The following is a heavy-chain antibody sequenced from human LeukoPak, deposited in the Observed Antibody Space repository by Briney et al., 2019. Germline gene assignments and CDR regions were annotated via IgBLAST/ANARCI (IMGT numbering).Heavy chain of an antibody. CDR2: ISSSSSYI. CDR1: GFTFSSYS. CDR3: ARDHNVIAAAGRSYYGMDV. J-gene: IGHJ6*02. D-gene: IGHD6-13*01. Sequence: GGSLRLSCAASGFTFSSYSMNWVRQAPGKGLEWVSSISSSSSYIYYADSVKGRFTISRDNAKNSLYLQMNSLRAEDTAVYYRARDHNVIAAAGRSYYGMDVWGQGTTVTVSS. V-gene: IGHV3-21*01.